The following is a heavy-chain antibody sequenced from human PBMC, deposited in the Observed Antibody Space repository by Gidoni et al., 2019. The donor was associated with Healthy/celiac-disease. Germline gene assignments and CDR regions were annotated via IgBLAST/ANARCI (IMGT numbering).Heavy chain of an antibody. CDR2: IWYDGSNK. CDR3: ARLVGVVQGYGMDV. D-gene: IGHD3-3*01. CDR1: GFTFGSYG. V-gene: IGHV3-33*01. J-gene: IGHJ6*02. Sequence: QVQLVESGGGVVQPGRSLRRSCAASGFTFGSYGMHWVRQAPGKGLEWVAVIWYDGSNKYYADSVKGRFTISRDNSKNTLYLQMNSLRAEDTAVYYCARLVGVVQGYGMDVWGQGTTVTVSS.